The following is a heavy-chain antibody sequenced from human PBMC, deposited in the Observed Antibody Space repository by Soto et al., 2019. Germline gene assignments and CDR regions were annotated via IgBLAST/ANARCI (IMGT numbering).Heavy chain of an antibody. D-gene: IGHD3-3*01. Sequence: PGGSLRLSCVASGFTFDTYALNWVRQAQGKGLEWVSAIGSSGSTYYADSVKARFTISRDTPKKTLYLQMNSLRVEDTAKYYCAKGFRSLEWYSLAPFDYWGQGALVTVSS. J-gene: IGHJ4*02. CDR3: AKGFRSLEWYSLAPFDY. CDR2: IGSSGST. CDR1: GFTFDTYA. V-gene: IGHV3-23*01.